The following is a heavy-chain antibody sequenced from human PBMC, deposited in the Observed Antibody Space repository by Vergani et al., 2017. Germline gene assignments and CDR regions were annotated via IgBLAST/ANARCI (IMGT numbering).Heavy chain of an antibody. CDR3: ARSIVVVAATPSTAFDI. CDR2: IYYSGST. CDR1: GGSISSYY. Sequence: QVQLQESGPELVKPSETLSLTCTVSGGSISSYYWSWIRQPPGKGLEWIGYIYYSGSTNYNPSLKSRVTISVDTSKNQFSLKLSSVTAADTAVYYCARSIVVVAATPSTAFDIWGQGTMVTVSS. V-gene: IGHV4-59*01. J-gene: IGHJ3*02. D-gene: IGHD2-15*01.